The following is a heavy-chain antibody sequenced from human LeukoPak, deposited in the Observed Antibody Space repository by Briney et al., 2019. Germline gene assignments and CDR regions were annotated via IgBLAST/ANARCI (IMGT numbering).Heavy chain of an antibody. CDR2: IYSGGST. CDR3: ARVDYYYYMDV. Sequence: ETLSLTCAVYGASFRNYYWSWIRQTPGKGLEWVSVIYSGGSTYYADSVKGRFTISRDNSKNTLYLQMNSLRAEDTAVYYCARVDYYYYMDVWGKGTTVTISS. J-gene: IGHJ6*03. CDR1: GASFRNYY. V-gene: IGHV3-53*01.